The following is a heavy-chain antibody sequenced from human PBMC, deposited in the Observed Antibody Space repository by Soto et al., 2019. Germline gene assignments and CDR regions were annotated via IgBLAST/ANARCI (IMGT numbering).Heavy chain of an antibody. J-gene: IGHJ4*02. V-gene: IGHV1-69*12. D-gene: IGHD5-18*01. CDR2: IIPMFGTA. CDR1: GGTFSTYA. CDR3: ASGIQLWLRRINNGYSG. Sequence: QVQLVQSGAEVKKPESSVKVSCKAPGGTFSTYAISWVRQAPGQGLEWMGGIIPMFGTANYAQRFQDRVTITEEESTNTVYMELSSLSSENTAVYFCASGIQLWLRRINNGYSGWGQGTLVTVSS.